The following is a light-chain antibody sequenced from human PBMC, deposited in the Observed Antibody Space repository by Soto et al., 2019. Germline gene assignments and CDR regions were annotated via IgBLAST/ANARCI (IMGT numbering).Light chain of an antibody. CDR2: RAS. J-gene: IGKJ1*01. CDR3: QQYNVYWS. V-gene: IGKV1-5*03. Sequence: DFQMTQSASTLSASVGNSVTITCRASQGVNIWMAWYQQKPGRAPKLLIHRASILESGVPSRFSGSGSGTEFTLTISSLQPDDFATYYCQQYNVYWSFGPGTKVDI. CDR1: QGVNIW.